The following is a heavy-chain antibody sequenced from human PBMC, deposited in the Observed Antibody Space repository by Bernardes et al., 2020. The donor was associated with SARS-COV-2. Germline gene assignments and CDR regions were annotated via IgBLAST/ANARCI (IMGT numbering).Heavy chain of an antibody. V-gene: IGHV1-18*01. CDR3: ARVGGLYGSGSYKVNHFDY. CDR1: GYTFTNYG. CDR2: ISAYNGNT. J-gene: IGHJ4*02. D-gene: IGHD3-10*01. Sequence: ASVKVSCKASGYTFTNYGISWVRQAPGQGLEWMGWISAYNGNTNYAQKLQGRVTMTTDTSTSTAYMELRSLRSDDTAVYYCARVGGLYGSGSYKVNHFDYWGRLPLVTGSS.